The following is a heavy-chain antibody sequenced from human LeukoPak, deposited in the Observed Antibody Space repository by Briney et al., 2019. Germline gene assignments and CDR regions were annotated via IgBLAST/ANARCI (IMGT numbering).Heavy chain of an antibody. CDR1: GFAFSNSG. J-gene: IGHJ4*02. CDR3: AKDNPIEEVPGLGPGQ. CDR2: IRSDGSEN. V-gene: IGHV3-30*02. D-gene: IGHD2-2*01. Sequence: GGSLRLSCAASGFAFSNSGMHWVRQAPGKGLEWVAFIRSDGSENFYGESVKGRFTISRDISKNTLYLQMNSLRAEDTAVYYCAKDNPIEEVPGLGPGQWGQGTLVTVSS.